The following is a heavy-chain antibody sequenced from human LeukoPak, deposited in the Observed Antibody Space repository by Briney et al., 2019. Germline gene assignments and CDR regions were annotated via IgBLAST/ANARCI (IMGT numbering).Heavy chain of an antibody. CDR3: ARALQAVAGTDYYYYYGMDV. J-gene: IGHJ6*02. CDR1: GYTFTGYY. D-gene: IGHD6-19*01. Sequence: ASVKVSCKASGYTFTGYYIHWVRQAPGQGLEWMGWINPNSGGTNCAQKFQGRVTMTRDTSISTAYMELSRLRSDDTAVYYCARALQAVAGTDYYYYYGMDVWGQGTTVTVSS. CDR2: INPNSGGT. V-gene: IGHV1-2*02.